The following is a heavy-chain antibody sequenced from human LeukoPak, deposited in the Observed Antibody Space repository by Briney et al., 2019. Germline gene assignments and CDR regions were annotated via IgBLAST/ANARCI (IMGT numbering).Heavy chain of an antibody. D-gene: IGHD6-6*01. CDR2: IKHDGSEK. CDR3: ARVYSSSSGRALDY. V-gene: IGHV3-7*01. CDR1: GLTFSTYW. J-gene: IGHJ4*02. Sequence: GGSLRLSCAASGLTFSTYWMSRVRQAPGKGLEWVANIKHDGSEKDYVDSVKGRFTISRDNAKNSLYLQMNSLRAEDTAVYHCARVYSSSSGRALDYWGQGTLVTVSS.